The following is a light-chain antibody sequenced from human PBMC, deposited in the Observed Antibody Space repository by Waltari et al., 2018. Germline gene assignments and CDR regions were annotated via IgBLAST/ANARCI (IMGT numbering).Light chain of an antibody. CDR1: QSILHSNGNNY. V-gene: IGKV2-28*01. J-gene: IGKJ2*01. CDR2: LGS. CDR3: MQGLQTART. Sequence: DIVMTQYPLSLPVTPGEPASISCRSSQSILHSNGNNYLDWYVQKPGQSPQVLIYLGSNRASGVPDRFSGSGSGTDFTLKISRVEAEDVGVYYCMQGLQTARTFGQGTKLEIK.